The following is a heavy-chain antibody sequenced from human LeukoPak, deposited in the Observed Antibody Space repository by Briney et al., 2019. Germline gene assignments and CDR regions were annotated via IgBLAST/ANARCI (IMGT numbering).Heavy chain of an antibody. J-gene: IGHJ4*02. V-gene: IGHV3-23*01. CDR2: ISGNGGST. Sequence: PGGSLRLSCAASGFTFTSYAMAWVRQAPGKGLEWVSSISGNGGSTYYADSVKGRFTISRDNSKNTLYLQMNSLRAEDTAVYYCAKASAGNFAYWGQGTLVTVSS. D-gene: IGHD6-13*01. CDR1: GFTFTSYA. CDR3: AKASAGNFAY.